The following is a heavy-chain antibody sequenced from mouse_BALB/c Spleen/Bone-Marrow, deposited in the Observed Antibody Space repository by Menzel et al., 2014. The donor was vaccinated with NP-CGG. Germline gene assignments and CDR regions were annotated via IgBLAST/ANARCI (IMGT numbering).Heavy chain of an antibody. CDR3: ARGGAFAY. J-gene: IGHJ3*01. CDR1: GFNIKDTY. V-gene: IGHV14-3*02. Sequence: EVNVVESGAELVKPGASVKLSCTASGFNIKDTYMHWVKRRPEQGLEWIGRIDPANGNTKYDPKFQGKATITADTSSNTAYLQLSSLTSEDTAVYYCARGGAFAYWGQGTLVTVSA. CDR2: IDPANGNT.